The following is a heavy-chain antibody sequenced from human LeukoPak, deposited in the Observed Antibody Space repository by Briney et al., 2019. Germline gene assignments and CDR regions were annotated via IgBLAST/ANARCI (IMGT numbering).Heavy chain of an antibody. CDR3: ARGRLGYMDV. CDR2: IYTSGST. V-gene: IGHV4-61*02. D-gene: IGHD6-19*01. J-gene: IGHJ6*03. CDR1: GGSISSGSYY. Sequence: SETLSLTCTVSGGSISSGSYYWSWIRQPAGKGLEWIGRIYTSGSTNYNPSLKSRVTISVDTSKNQFSLKLSSVTAADTAVYYCARGRLGYMDVWGKGTTVTVSS.